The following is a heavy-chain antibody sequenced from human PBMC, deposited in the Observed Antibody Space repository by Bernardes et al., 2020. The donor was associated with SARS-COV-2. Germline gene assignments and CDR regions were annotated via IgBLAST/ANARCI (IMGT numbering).Heavy chain of an antibody. J-gene: IGHJ5*02. CDR3: AHRNRVGSRWYGPVWFDP. V-gene: IGHV2-5*02. CDR1: GFSLATSGVG. Sequence: SCPTLVKPTQTLTLTCTFSGFSLATSGVGVGWIRQPPGKALEGLAPIYWDDDKRYRPSLKSRLTITKDTPKNQVVLTITNMDPVDTATYYCAHRNRVGSRWYGPVWFDPWGQGTLVTVYS. D-gene: IGHD6-13*01. CDR2: IYWDDDK.